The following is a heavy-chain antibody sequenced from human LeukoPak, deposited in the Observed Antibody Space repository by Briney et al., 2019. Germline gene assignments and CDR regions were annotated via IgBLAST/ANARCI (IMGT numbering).Heavy chain of an antibody. Sequence: SETLSLTCTVSGYSISSGYYWVWIRQPPGKGLEYIGSTYHRASTYYNPSLKSRVTISSDTSKNQFSLKLSSVTAADTAVYYCARGGGSYYHDYWGQGTLVSVSS. CDR1: GYSISSGYY. D-gene: IGHD1-26*01. CDR3: ARGGGSYYHDY. J-gene: IGHJ4*02. CDR2: TYHRAST. V-gene: IGHV4-38-2*02.